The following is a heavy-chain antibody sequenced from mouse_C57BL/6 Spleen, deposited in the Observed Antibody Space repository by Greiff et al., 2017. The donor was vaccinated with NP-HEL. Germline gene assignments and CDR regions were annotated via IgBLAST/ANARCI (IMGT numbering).Heavy chain of an antibody. V-gene: IGHV5-17*01. CDR3: ARRKTAQATGYAMDY. CDR1: GFTFSDYG. CDR2: ISSGSSTI. Sequence: VQLVESGGGLVKPGGSLKLSCAASGFTFSDYGMHWVRQAPEKGLEWVAYISSGSSTIYYADTVKGRFTISRDNAKNTLFLQMTSLRSEDTAMYYCARRKTAQATGYAMDYWGQGTSVTVSS. J-gene: IGHJ4*01. D-gene: IGHD3-2*02.